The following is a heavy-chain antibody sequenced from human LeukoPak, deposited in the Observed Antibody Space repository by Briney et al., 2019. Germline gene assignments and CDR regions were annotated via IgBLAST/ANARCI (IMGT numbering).Heavy chain of an antibody. CDR3: ARGRYFDWLFDY. D-gene: IGHD3-9*01. Sequence: SETLSLTCTASGGSIRSYYWSWIRQPPGKGLEWIGYSYYSGNTNYNPSLTSRVTMSVDTSKNQFSLNLTSVTAADTAVYYCARGRYFDWLFDYWGQGTLVTVSS. V-gene: IGHV4-59*01. J-gene: IGHJ4*02. CDR2: SYYSGNT. CDR1: GGSIRSYY.